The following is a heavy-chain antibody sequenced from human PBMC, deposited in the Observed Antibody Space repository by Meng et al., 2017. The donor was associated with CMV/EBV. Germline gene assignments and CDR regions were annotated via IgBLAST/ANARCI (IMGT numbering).Heavy chain of an antibody. CDR2: ISAYNGNT. V-gene: IGHV1-18*01. CDR3: ARDGRGIWDCSSTSCYMEELNWFDP. J-gene: IGHJ5*02. CDR1: GYTFTSYG. D-gene: IGHD2-2*02. Sequence: ASVKVSCKASGYTFTSYGISWVRQAPGQGLEWMGWISAYNGNTNYAQKLQGRVTMTTDTSTSTAYMELRSLRSDDTAVYYCARDGRGIWDCSSTSCYMEELNWFDPWGQGTLVTVSS.